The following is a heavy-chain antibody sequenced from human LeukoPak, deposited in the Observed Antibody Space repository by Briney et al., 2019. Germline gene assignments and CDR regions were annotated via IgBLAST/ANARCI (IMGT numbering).Heavy chain of an antibody. CDR2: IYYSGST. CDR1: GGSISSGGYY. J-gene: IGHJ4*02. Sequence: SQTLSLTCTVSGGSISSGGYYWSWIRQHPGKGLEWIGYIYYSGSTYHNPSLKSRVTISVDTSKNQFSLKLSSVTAADTAVYYCARGLIPATDNYFDYWGQGTLVTVSS. CDR3: ARGLIPATDNYFDY. V-gene: IGHV4-31*03. D-gene: IGHD2-2*01.